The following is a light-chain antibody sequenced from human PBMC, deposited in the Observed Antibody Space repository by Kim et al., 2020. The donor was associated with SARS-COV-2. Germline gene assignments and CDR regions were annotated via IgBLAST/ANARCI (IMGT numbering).Light chain of an antibody. Sequence: SVADILPITCRASQDISNYLAWFQLKPEKAPKLLIYAASALQPGVPSRFSGSGSGTDFTLTVTSLQPEDVATYYCQKCDSAPWTFGQGTKVDIK. CDR2: AAS. CDR1: QDISNY. CDR3: QKCDSAPWT. J-gene: IGKJ1*01. V-gene: IGKV1-27*01.